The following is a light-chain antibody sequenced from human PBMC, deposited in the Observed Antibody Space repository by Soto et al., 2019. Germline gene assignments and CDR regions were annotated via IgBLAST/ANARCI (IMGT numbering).Light chain of an antibody. CDR2: AAS. J-gene: IGKJ2*01. V-gene: IGKV1-39*01. Sequence: DVQMTHSPSSVSASVGDKVTITCRAGHNINTYLNWYQQKPGKAPKVLIYAASSLQSGIPSRFSGSGSGTDFTLTISSLQPEDSATYYCQQTYDTYTFGQGTKLEI. CDR3: QQTYDTYT. CDR1: HNINTY.